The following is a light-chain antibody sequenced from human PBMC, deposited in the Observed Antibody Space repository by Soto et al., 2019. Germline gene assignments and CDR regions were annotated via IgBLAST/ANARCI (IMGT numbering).Light chain of an antibody. CDR2: KSS. J-gene: IGKJ1*01. V-gene: IGKV1-5*03. CDR1: QSVSIW. CDR3: QQFNTSPWT. Sequence: DIQMSESASTLSSSEVDRVTISCRASQSVSIWLAWYQQKPGRAPKLLIYKSSILESGVPSRFSGSGSGTEFTLTISSLQPDDFATYYCQQFNTSPWTFGQGTKVDIK.